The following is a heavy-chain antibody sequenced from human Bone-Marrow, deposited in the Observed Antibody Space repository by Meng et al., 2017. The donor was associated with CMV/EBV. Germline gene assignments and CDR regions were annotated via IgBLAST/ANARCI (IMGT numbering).Heavy chain of an antibody. CDR3: ASLRYNY. CDR2: IRDSGGGT. D-gene: IGHD3-16*02. J-gene: IGHJ4*02. Sequence: GGSLRLSCVASGFTFSNYGLTWVRQAPGKGLEWVSVIRDSGGGTLYADSVKGRFIISRDNSKNTLYLQVNSLRAADTAVYYCASLRYNYWGQGTQVTVSS. CDR1: GFTFSNYG. V-gene: IGHV3-23*01.